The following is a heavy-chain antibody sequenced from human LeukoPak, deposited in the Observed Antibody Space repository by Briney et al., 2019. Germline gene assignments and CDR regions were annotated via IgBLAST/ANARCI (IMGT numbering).Heavy chain of an antibody. CDR2: ISAYNGNT. J-gene: IGHJ6*02. V-gene: IGHV1-18*01. D-gene: IGHD2-2*01. CDR3: ARAYQLGLRPYGMDV. Sequence: ASVKVSCKASGYTFTRYGISWVRQAPGQGLEWMGWISAYNGNTNYAQKLQGRVTMTTDTSTSTAYMELRSLRSDDTAVYYCARAYQLGLRPYGMDVWGQGTTVTVSS. CDR1: GYTFTRYG.